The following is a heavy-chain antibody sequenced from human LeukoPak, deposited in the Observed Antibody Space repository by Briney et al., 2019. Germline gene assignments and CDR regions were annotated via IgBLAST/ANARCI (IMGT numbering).Heavy chain of an antibody. J-gene: IGHJ4*02. D-gene: IGHD1-26*01. Sequence: GESLKISCKGSGYSLTTHWIGWVRQMPGRGLEWIGIVYPDDSDTRYSPSFQGQVTISADKSTSTAYLQWSSLKASDTAMYYCARHGPSGSYSAGIVHWGPGTLVTVSS. CDR1: GYSLTTHW. CDR2: VYPDDSDT. CDR3: ARHGPSGSYSAGIVH. V-gene: IGHV5-51*01.